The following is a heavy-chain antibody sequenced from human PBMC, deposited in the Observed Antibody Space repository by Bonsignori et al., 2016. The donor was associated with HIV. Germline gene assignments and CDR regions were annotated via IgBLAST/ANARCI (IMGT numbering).Heavy chain of an antibody. CDR3: ASTNSSSWFLYWYFDL. V-gene: IGHV4-4*07. D-gene: IGHD6-13*01. Sequence: SETLSLTCTVSGGSISSYYWSWIRQPAGKGLEWIGRIYTSGSTNYNPSLKSRVTMSVDTSKNQFSLKLSSVTAADTAVYYCASTNSSSWFLYWYFDLWGRGTLVTVSS. CDR2: IYTSGST. J-gene: IGHJ2*01. CDR1: GGSISSYY.